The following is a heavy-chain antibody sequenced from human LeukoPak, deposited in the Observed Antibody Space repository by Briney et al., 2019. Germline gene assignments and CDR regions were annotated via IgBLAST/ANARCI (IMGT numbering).Heavy chain of an antibody. CDR3: ARGSTYYDSSGQVPFDY. CDR2: ISSSSSTI. V-gene: IGHV3-48*01. Sequence: GGSLRLSCAASGFTFSSYAMHWVRQAPGKGLEWVSYISSSSSTIYYADSVKGRFTISRDNAKNSLYLQMNSLRAEDTAVYYCARGSTYYDSSGQVPFDYWGQGTLVTVAS. J-gene: IGHJ4*02. CDR1: GFTFSSYA. D-gene: IGHD3-22*01.